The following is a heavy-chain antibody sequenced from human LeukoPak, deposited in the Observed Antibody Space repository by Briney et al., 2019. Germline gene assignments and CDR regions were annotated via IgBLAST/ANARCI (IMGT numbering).Heavy chain of an antibody. D-gene: IGHD1-26*01. Sequence: ASVQVSCKASGYTFTGYCMYWVRQAPAPGLEWTGLINPNSCGTNYAQKFQGRVTMTRDTSISTAYMELSRLRSDDTAVYYCAREDSGSYSGYYYYYYMDVWGKGTTVTVSS. CDR1: GYTFTGYC. CDR2: INPNSCGT. V-gene: IGHV1-2*02. J-gene: IGHJ6*03. CDR3: AREDSGSYSGYYYYYYMDV.